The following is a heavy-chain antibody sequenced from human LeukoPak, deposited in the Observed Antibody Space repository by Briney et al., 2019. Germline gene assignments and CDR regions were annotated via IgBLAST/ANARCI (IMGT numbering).Heavy chain of an antibody. CDR3: ARALDCSGGSCYSIWFDP. Sequence: ASVKVSCKASGYTFTGYYMHWVRQAPGQGLEWMGWINPNSGGTIYAQKFQGRVTMTRDTSISTAYMELSRLRSDDTAVYYCARALDCSGGSCYSIWFDPWGQGTLVTVSS. V-gene: IGHV1-2*02. CDR2: INPNSGGT. D-gene: IGHD2-15*01. CDR1: GYTFTGYY. J-gene: IGHJ5*02.